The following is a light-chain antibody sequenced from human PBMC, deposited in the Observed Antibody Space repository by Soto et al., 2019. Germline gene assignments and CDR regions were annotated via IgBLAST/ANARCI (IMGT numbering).Light chain of an antibody. CDR3: SSYAGSNTLGV. Sequence: QSALTQPPSASGFPGQSVTVSCTGTSNDVGRYNYVSWYQQHPGKVPKLIIYEVTKRPSGVPNRFSGSKSGNTASLTVSGLQAEDEADDYCSSYAGSNTLGVFGTGTKVTVL. J-gene: IGLJ1*01. CDR1: SNDVGRYNY. V-gene: IGLV2-8*01. CDR2: EVT.